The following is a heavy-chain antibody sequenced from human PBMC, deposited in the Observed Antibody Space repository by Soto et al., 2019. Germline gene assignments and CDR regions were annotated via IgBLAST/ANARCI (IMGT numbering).Heavy chain of an antibody. CDR1: GFTFSSYA. Sequence: EVQLLESGGGLVQPGGSLRLSCADSGFTFSSYAMSWVRQAPGKGLEWVSAISGSGGSTYYADSVKGRFTISRDNPKNTLYLQMNSLRAEYMAVYYCAKELAARPFNYYYYYGMDVWGQGTTVTVSS. J-gene: IGHJ6*02. CDR3: AKELAARPFNYYYYYGMDV. V-gene: IGHV3-23*01. CDR2: ISGSGGST. D-gene: IGHD6-6*01.